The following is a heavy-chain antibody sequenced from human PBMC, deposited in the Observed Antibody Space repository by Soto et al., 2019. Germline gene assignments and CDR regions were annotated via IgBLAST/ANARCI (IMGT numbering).Heavy chain of an antibody. CDR3: AKEGRGLTTYYYYGMDV. CDR1: GFTFSGYA. D-gene: IGHD3-10*01. CDR2: ISGSGGST. V-gene: IGHV3-23*01. Sequence: PGGSLRLSCAASGFTFSGYAMSWVRQAPGKGLEWVSAISGSGGSTFYADSVKGRLTISRDNSKSTLFLQMNSLRAEDTAVYYCAKEGRGLTTYYYYGMDVWGQGTTVTVSS. J-gene: IGHJ6*02.